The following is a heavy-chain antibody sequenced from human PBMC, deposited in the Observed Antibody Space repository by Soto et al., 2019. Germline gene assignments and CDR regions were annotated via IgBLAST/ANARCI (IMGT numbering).Heavy chain of an antibody. CDR1: GFSLSNGKVG. D-gene: IGHD6-19*01. V-gene: IGHV2-26*01. Sequence: HVALKESGPVLVKPTETLTLTCTVSGFSLSNGKVGVSWIRQPPGKALEWLAHIFSNDEKSYRTSLKSSLTISEDTSKSQVVLTRTNVDPVDTATYYCARILFGRSVAGGYFYMDVWGKGTTVTVSS. CDR2: IFSNDEK. J-gene: IGHJ6*03. CDR3: ARILFGRSVAGGYFYMDV.